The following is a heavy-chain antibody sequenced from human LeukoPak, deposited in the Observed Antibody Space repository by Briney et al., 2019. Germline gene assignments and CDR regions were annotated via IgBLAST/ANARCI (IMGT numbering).Heavy chain of an antibody. Sequence: ASVKVSCKASGYTFTSYYMHWVRQAPGQGLEWMGIINPSGGSTSYAQKFQGRVTMTRDMSTSTAYMELRSLRSDDTAVYYCARDPTYYYDSSGYYDYWGQGTLVTVSS. CDR3: ARDPTYYYDSSGYYDY. CDR1: GYTFTSYY. J-gene: IGHJ4*02. V-gene: IGHV1-46*01. CDR2: INPSGGST. D-gene: IGHD3-22*01.